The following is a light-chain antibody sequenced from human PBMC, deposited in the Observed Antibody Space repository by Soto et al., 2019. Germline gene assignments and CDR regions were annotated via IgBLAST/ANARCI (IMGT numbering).Light chain of an antibody. CDR3: SSYTRSSTLYYV. CDR1: SSDVVSYNY. CDR2: EVS. V-gene: IGLV2-14*01. J-gene: IGLJ1*01. Sequence: QSVLTQPASVSGSPGQSITISCTGTSSDVVSYNYVSWYQQHPGKAPKLMIYEVSNRPSGVSNRFSGSKSGNTASLTISGLQAEDEADYYCSSYTRSSTLYYVFGTGTKVTVL.